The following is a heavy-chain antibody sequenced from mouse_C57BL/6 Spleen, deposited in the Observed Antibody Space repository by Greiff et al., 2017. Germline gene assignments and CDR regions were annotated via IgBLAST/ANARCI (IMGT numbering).Heavy chain of an antibody. CDR3: ARNMGVDY. Sequence: VQLQQSGPELVKPGDSVKISCKASGYSFTGYFMNWVMQSPGKSLEWIGHINPYNGDTFYNQKFKGKATLTVDKSSSTAPMELRSLTSEDSAVYYCARNMGVDYWGQGTSVTVSS. CDR1: GYSFTGYF. CDR2: INPYNGDT. J-gene: IGHJ4*01. V-gene: IGHV1-20*01.